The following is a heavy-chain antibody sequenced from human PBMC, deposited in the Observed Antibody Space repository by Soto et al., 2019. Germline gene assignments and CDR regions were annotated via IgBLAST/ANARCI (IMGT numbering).Heavy chain of an antibody. Sequence: DVQLVETGGGWIQPGGSLRLSCAASGFIVSSSYMSWVRQAPGKGLELVSVIYSDGRTDYADSVKGRFTISRDNSKNTLYIQMNSLSAEGTAVYYCARCSGWYGQCYFDCWGQGTLVTVSS. CDR2: IYSDGRT. V-gene: IGHV3-53*02. D-gene: IGHD6-13*01. J-gene: IGHJ4*02. CDR3: ARCSGWYGQCYFDC. CDR1: GFIVSSSY.